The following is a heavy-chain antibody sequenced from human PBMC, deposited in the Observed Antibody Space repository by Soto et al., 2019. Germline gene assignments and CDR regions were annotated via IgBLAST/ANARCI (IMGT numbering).Heavy chain of an antibody. Sequence: QVQLQESGPGLVKPSGTLSLTCAVSGGSISSSNWWSWVRQPPGKGLEWIGEIYHSGSTNYNPSLKSRVTISVDKSKNQFSLKLRSVTAADTAVYYCASAPTGYSSGWYYFDYWGQGTLVTVSS. CDR2: IYHSGST. V-gene: IGHV4-4*02. CDR1: GGSISSSNW. J-gene: IGHJ4*02. CDR3: ASAPTGYSSGWYYFDY. D-gene: IGHD6-19*01.